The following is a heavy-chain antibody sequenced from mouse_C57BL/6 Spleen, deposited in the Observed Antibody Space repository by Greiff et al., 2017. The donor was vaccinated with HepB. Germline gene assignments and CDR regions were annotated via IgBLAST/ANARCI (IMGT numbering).Heavy chain of an antibody. J-gene: IGHJ4*01. V-gene: IGHV5-17*01. Sequence: EVKVVESGGGLVKPGGSLKLSCAASGFTFSDYGMHWVRQAPEKGLEWVAYISSGSSTIYYADTVKGRFTISRDNAKNTLFLQMTSLRSEDTAMYYCARYWDVGYYYAMDYWGQGTSVTVSS. D-gene: IGHD4-1*01. CDR2: ISSGSSTI. CDR1: GFTFSDYG. CDR3: ARYWDVGYYYAMDY.